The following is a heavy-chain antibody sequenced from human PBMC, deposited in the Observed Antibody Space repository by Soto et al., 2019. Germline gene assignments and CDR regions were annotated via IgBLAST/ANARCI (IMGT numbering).Heavy chain of an antibody. V-gene: IGHV3-21*01. CDR2: ISSSSSYI. Sequence: PGGSLRLSCAASGFTFSSYSMNWVRQAPGKGLEWVSSISSSSSYIYYADSVRGRFTISRDNAKNSLYLQMNSLRAEDTAVYYCARGGAFRPHYYYYYVMDGCGQGTTVIVSS. J-gene: IGHJ6*02. CDR1: GFTFSSYS. CDR3: ARGGAFRPHYYYYYVMDG. D-gene: IGHD3-3*02.